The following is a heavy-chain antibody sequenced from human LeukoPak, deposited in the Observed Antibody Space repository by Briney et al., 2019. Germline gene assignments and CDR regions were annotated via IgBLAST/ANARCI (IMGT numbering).Heavy chain of an antibody. Sequence: SETLSLTCTVSGGSISSSSYYWGWIRQPPGKGLEWIGSIYYSGSTYYNPSLKSRVTISVDTSKNQFSLKLSSVTAADTAVYYCARGWSFGPIDYWGQGTLVTVSS. CDR2: IYYSGST. J-gene: IGHJ4*02. CDR3: ARGWSFGPIDY. CDR1: GGSISSSSYY. D-gene: IGHD3-10*01. V-gene: IGHV4-39*01.